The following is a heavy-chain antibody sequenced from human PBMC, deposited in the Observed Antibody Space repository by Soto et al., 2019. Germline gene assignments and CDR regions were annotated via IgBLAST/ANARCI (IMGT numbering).Heavy chain of an antibody. D-gene: IGHD5-18*01. J-gene: IGHJ4*02. CDR1: GYTFTSYA. CDR3: ARGLNGYLHYFDY. CDR2: INAGNGNT. Sequence: ASVKVSCKASGYTFTSYAMHWVRQAPGQRLEWMGWINAGNGNTKYSQKFQGSVTITRDTSASTAYMELSSLRSEDTAVYYCARGLNGYLHYFDYWGQGTLVTVSS. V-gene: IGHV1-3*01.